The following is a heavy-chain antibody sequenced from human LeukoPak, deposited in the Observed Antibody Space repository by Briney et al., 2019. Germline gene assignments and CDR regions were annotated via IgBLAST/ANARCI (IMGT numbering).Heavy chain of an antibody. J-gene: IGHJ6*03. CDR3: ARDNEGVINYDYYYYMDG. CDR1: GFTFSSYS. CDR2: ISSSSSYI. D-gene: IGHD3-10*01. V-gene: IGHV3-21*01. Sequence: GGSLRLSCAASGFTFSSYSMNWVRQAPGKGLEWVSSISSSSSYIYYADSVKGRFTISRDNAKNSLYLQMNSLRAEDTAVYYCARDNEGVINYDYYYYMDGWGKGTTVTVSS.